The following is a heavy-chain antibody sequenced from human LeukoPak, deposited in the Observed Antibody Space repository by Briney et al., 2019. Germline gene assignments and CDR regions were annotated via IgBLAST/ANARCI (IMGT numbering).Heavy chain of an antibody. CDR3: ARQKIQLWSRRGGFDP. J-gene: IGHJ5*02. V-gene: IGHV4-34*01. CDR1: GGSFSGYY. CDR2: INHSGST. Sequence: PSETLSLTCAVYGGSFSGYYWSWIRQPPGKGLEWIGEINHSGSTNYNPSLKSRVTISVDTSKNQFSLKLSSVTAADTAVYYCARQKIQLWSRRGGFDPWGQGTLVTVSS. D-gene: IGHD5-18*01.